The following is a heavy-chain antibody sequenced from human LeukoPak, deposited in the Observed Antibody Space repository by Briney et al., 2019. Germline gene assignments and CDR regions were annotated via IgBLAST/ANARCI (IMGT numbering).Heavy chain of an antibody. V-gene: IGHV1-69*05. CDR1: GGTFSSYA. CDR3: AVVGYTPLFYHYHLDV. J-gene: IGHJ6*03. CDR2: IIPIFGTA. D-gene: IGHD5-18*01. Sequence: EASVKVSCKASGGTFSSYAISWVRQAPGQGLEWMGGIIPIFGTANYAQKFQGRVTITTDESTSTAYMELSSLRSEDTAVYFCAVVGYTPLFYHYHLDVSGKGTTVTVSS.